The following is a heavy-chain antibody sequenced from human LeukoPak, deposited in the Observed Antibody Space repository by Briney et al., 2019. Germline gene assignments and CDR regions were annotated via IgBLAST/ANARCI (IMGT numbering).Heavy chain of an antibody. CDR2: IYHGSA. V-gene: IGHV4-61*01. CDR3: AREGGRQWLVSGALDS. CDR1: DDSVSRSRYY. J-gene: IGHJ5*01. D-gene: IGHD6-19*01. Sequence: SETPSLTCTVSDDSVSRSRYYWTWIRQPPGKGLEWIGCIYHGSATYNPTLESRVTLSMDTYKNQYSLKMTSVTAADTAVYYCAREGGRQWLVSGALDSWGQGTLFTVSS.